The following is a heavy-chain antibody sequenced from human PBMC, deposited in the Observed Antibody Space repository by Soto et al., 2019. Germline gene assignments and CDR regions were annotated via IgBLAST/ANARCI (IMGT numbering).Heavy chain of an antibody. CDR1: GYTFTSYY. Sequence: ASVKVSCKASGYTFTSYYMHWVRQAPGQGLEWMGIINPSGGSTTSAQNFQGRVTMTRDTSTGTVYMELSSPRSEDTAVYYCARDRGGGGYCSGGKCYYHGMDVWGQGTTVTVSS. CDR3: ARDRGGGGYCSGGKCYYHGMDV. D-gene: IGHD2-15*01. J-gene: IGHJ6*02. V-gene: IGHV1-46*01. CDR2: INPSGGST.